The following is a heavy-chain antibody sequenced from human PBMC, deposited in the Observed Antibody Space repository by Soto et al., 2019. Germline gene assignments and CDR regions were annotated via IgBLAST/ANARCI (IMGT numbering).Heavy chain of an antibody. V-gene: IGHV1-69*01. CDR3: ARNILTGYYIYENFDY. CDR2: IIPIFGTA. D-gene: IGHD3-9*01. Sequence: VKVSCKASGGTFSSYAISWVRQAPGQGLEWMGVIIPIFGTANYAQKFQGRVTITADESTSTAYMELSSLRSEDTAVYYCARNILTGYYIYENFDYWGQGTLVTVSS. CDR1: GGTFSSYA. J-gene: IGHJ4*02.